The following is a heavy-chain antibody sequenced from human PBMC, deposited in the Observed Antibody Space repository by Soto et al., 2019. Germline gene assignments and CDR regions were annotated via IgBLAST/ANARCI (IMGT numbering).Heavy chain of an antibody. CDR3: ARGTYGVYVAYRDS. CDR2: IWYDGTKK. D-gene: IGHD4-17*01. CDR1: GFTFNSYG. J-gene: IGHJ4*02. Sequence: QVQLVESGGGVVQPGESLRLSCNASGFTFNSYGMHWVRQAPGKGLEGVAVIWYDGTKKDYVESVKGRFSISRDNSKNMVDLQMSSRRVDDTAMYYCARGTYGVYVAYRDSWGQGTLVSVSS. V-gene: IGHV3-33*01.